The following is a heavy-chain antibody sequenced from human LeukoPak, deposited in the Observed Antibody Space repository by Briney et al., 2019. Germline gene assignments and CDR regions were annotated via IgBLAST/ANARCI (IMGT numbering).Heavy chain of an antibody. CDR3: ARLPGYCSGGRCYGNFFDY. V-gene: IGHV4-59*08. J-gene: IGHJ4*02. D-gene: IGHD2-15*01. CDR1: GGSISTYY. CDR2: IYYSGST. Sequence: SETLSLTCTVSGGSISTYYWNWMRQPPGKGLEWIGYIYYSGSTNYNPSLKSRVTISVDTSKNEFSLKLNSVTAADTAVYYCARLPGYCSGGRCYGNFFDYWGQGTLVTVSS.